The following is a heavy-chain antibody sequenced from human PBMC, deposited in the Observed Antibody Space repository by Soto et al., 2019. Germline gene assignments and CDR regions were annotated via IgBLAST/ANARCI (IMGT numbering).Heavy chain of an antibody. CDR1: GYTFTSYC. V-gene: IGHV1-46*03. Sequence: ASVKVSCKASGYTFTSYCMHWVRQAPGQGLEWMGIINPSGGSTSYAQKFQGRVTMTRDTSTSTVYMELSSLRSEDTAVYYCARVFIAAAGTTGFDYWGQGTLVTVPQ. CDR2: INPSGGST. D-gene: IGHD6-13*01. J-gene: IGHJ4*02. CDR3: ARVFIAAAGTTGFDY.